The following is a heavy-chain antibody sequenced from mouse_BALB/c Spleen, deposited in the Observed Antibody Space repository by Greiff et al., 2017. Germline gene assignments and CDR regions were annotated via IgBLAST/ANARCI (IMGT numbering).Heavy chain of an antibody. D-gene: IGHD2-1*01. Sequence: QVQLQQPGAELVKPGASVKLSCKASGYTFTSYWMHWVKQRPGQGLEWIGEIDPSDSYTNYNQKFKGKATLTVDKSSSTAYMQLSSLTSEDSAVYYCARKVYGNYFYWYFDVWGAGTTVTVSS. CDR1: GYTFTSYW. CDR3: ARKVYGNYFYWYFDV. J-gene: IGHJ1*01. CDR2: IDPSDSYT. V-gene: IGHV1-69*02.